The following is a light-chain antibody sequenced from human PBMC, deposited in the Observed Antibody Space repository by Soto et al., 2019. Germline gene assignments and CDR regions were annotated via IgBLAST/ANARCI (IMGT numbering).Light chain of an antibody. Sequence: IQLTQPPSSLSASVGDRVTFTCRASQAIDSYLGWYQQMPGKAPKLLISAAATLQSGVPPRFSGSGSGTDFTLTISCLQPEYFASYFCQKLNGDPPCTFGPGTIVEIK. CDR3: QKLNGDPPCT. CDR1: QAIDSY. J-gene: IGKJ3*01. CDR2: AAA. V-gene: IGKV1-9*01.